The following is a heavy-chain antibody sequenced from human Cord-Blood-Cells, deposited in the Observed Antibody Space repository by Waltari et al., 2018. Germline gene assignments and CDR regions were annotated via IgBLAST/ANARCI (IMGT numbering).Heavy chain of an antibody. V-gene: IGHV1-24*01. CDR3: ATAPSSPYSSSWVYFDY. CDR2: FDPEDGET. D-gene: IGHD6-13*01. J-gene: IGHJ4*02. Sequence: QVQLVQSGAEVKKPGASVKVSCKVSGYPLTELSMHRGRQAPGKGLEWMGGFDPEDGETIYAQKFQGRVTMTEDTSTDTAYMELSSLRSEDTAVYYCATAPSSPYSSSWVYFDYWGQGTLVTVSS. CDR1: GYPLTELS.